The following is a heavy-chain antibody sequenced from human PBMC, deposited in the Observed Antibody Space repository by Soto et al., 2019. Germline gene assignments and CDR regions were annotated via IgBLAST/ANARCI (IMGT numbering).Heavy chain of an antibody. D-gene: IGHD2-2*03. CDR3: ARDMDIVVLPAASYGMDV. Sequence: PGRSLRLSCAASGFPFSSYGMHWVRQAPGKGLEWVAVIWYDGSNKYYADSVKGRFTISRDNSKNTLYLQMNSLRAEDTAVYYCARDMDIVVLPAASYGMDVWGQGTTVTVSS. CDR1: GFPFSSYG. CDR2: IWYDGSNK. V-gene: IGHV3-33*01. J-gene: IGHJ6*02.